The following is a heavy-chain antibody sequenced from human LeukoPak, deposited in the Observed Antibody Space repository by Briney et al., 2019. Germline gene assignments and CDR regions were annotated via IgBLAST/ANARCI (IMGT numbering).Heavy chain of an antibody. CDR2: INSDGSTT. CDR1: GFTFSSYW. Sequence: TGGSLRLSCVASGFTFSSYWMHWVRQAPGKGLVWVSRINSDGSTTDYADSVKGRFTSSRDNAKNTLYLQMNSLRAEDTAVYYCVSITVGGGQGTLVTVSS. V-gene: IGHV3-74*01. J-gene: IGHJ4*02. D-gene: IGHD6-19*01. CDR3: VSITVG.